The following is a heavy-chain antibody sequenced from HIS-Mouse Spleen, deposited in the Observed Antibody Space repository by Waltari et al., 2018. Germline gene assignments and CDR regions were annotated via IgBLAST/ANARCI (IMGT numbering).Heavy chain of an antibody. CDR1: GYTLTELS. D-gene: IGHD3-10*01. V-gene: IGHV1-24*01. CDR3: ATMVTMVRGAAFDY. J-gene: IGHJ4*02. Sequence: QVQLVQSGAEVKKPGASVKVSCKVSGYTLTELSMPGVRQAPGKGLEWMGGFDPEDGETIYAQKFQGRVTMTEDTSTDTAYMELSSLRSEDTAVYYCATMVTMVRGAAFDYWGQGTLVTVSS. CDR2: FDPEDGET.